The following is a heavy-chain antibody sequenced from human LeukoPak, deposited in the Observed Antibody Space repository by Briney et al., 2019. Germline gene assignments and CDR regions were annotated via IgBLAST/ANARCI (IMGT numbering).Heavy chain of an antibody. J-gene: IGHJ5*02. Sequence: ASAKVSCKASGFTFTSSAMQWVRQARGQRLEWIGWIVVGSGNTNYAQKFQERVTITRDMSTSTAYMELSSLRSEDTAVYYCAAEVYSGSYYNWFDPWGQGTLVTVSS. D-gene: IGHD1-26*01. CDR1: GFTFTSSA. V-gene: IGHV1-58*02. CDR2: IVVGSGNT. CDR3: AAEVYSGSYYNWFDP.